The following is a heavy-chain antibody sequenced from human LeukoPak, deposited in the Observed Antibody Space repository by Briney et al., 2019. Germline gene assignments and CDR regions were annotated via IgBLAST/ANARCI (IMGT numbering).Heavy chain of an antibody. Sequence: SVKVSCKASGGTFSSYAISWVRQAPGQGLEWMGRIIPILGIANYAQKFQGRVTITADKSTSTAYMELSSLRSEDTAVYYCARDSSWYRDYYYYGMDVWGQGTTVTVSS. V-gene: IGHV1-69*04. CDR3: ARDSSWYRDYYYYGMDV. CDR2: IIPILGIA. J-gene: IGHJ6*02. D-gene: IGHD6-13*01. CDR1: GGTFSSYA.